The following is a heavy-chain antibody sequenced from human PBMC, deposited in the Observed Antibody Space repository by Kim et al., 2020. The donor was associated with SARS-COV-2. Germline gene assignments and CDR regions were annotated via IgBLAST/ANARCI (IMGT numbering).Heavy chain of an antibody. CDR3: AKVEDVVVVAATGGYYGKDV. Sequence: GGSLRLSCAASGFTFSSYAMSWVRQAPGKGLKWASGISGSGGSTYYADSVKGRFTISRDNSKNTLYLQMNSLRAEDTAVYYCAKVEDVVVVAATGGYYGKDVCGHGSTVTVSS. CDR2: ISGSGGST. CDR1: GFTFSSYA. V-gene: IGHV3-23*01. J-gene: IGHJ6*02. D-gene: IGHD2-15*01.